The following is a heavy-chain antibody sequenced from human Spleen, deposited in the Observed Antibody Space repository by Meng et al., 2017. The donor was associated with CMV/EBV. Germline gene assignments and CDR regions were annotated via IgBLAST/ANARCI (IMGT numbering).Heavy chain of an antibody. CDR2: TSYDGSNK. J-gene: IGHJ5*02. V-gene: IGHV3-30-3*01. CDR1: GHSISSGY. Sequence: GGSLRLSCTVSGHSISSGYYWGWIRQPPGKGLEWVAVTSYDGSNKYHADSVKGRFTISRDNSKNTLYLQMNSLRAEDTAVYYCARDHPIVVVPAAIGGWFDPWGQGTLVTVS. CDR3: ARDHPIVVVPAAIGGWFDP. D-gene: IGHD2-2*02.